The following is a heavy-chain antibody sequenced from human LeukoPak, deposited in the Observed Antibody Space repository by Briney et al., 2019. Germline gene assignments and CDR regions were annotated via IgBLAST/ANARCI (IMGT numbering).Heavy chain of an antibody. CDR3: ARASKHGDYPDAYYYYMDV. CDR2: ISYDGSNK. Sequence: GGSLRLSCAASGFTFSSYAMHWVRQAPGKGLEWVAVISYDGSNKYYADSVKGRFTISRDNSKNTLYLQMNSLRAEDTAVYYGARASKHGDYPDAYYYYMDVGGKGNTVTVSS. D-gene: IGHD4-17*01. J-gene: IGHJ6*03. V-gene: IGHV3-30*04. CDR1: GFTFSSYA.